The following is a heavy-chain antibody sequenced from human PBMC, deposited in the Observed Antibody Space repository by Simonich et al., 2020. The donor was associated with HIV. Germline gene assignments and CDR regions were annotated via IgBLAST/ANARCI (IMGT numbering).Heavy chain of an antibody. CDR2: IHLDGVVK. CDR1: GFTFSSYW. Sequence: DVQLVESGGGLVQPGGSLRLSCAASGFTFSSYWMSWVRQPQGKGLGWGANIHLDGVVKYYVDSVKGRFTISRDNAKNSLYLEMNSLRAEDTAVYYCARDADQTHWGQGTLVTVSS. CDR3: ARDADQTH. J-gene: IGHJ4*02. V-gene: IGHV3-7*01.